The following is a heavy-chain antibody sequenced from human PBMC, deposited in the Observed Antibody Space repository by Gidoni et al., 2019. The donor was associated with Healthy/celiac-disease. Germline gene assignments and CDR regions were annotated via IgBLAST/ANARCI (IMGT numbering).Heavy chain of an antibody. D-gene: IGHD3-22*01. V-gene: IGHV3-23*01. CDR1: GFTFSSYA. CDR2: ISGSGGST. CDR3: AKWGRITMIVVVDAFDI. J-gene: IGHJ3*02. Sequence: EVQLLESGGGLVQPGGSLRLSCAASGFTFSSYAMGWVRQAPGKGLEWVSAISGSGGSTYYADSVKGRFTISRDNSKNTLYLQMNSLRAEDTAVYYCAKWGRITMIVVVDAFDIWGQGTMVTVSS.